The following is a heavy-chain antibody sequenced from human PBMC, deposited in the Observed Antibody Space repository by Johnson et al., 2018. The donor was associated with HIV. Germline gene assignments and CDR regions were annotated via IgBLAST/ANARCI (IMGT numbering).Heavy chain of an antibody. CDR2: VTGTGGDT. CDR1: GFTFSSYG. Sequence: VQLVESGGGLVQPGGSLRLSCAASGFTFSSYGMSWVRQAPGKGLEWVSGVTGTGGDTYYAESVKGRFTISRDNSKNTLYLQMNSLRAEDTAVYYCARARDRSSSRDAFDIWGQGTMVTVSS. V-gene: IGHV3-23*04. D-gene: IGHD6-13*01. J-gene: IGHJ3*02. CDR3: ARARDRSSSRDAFDI.